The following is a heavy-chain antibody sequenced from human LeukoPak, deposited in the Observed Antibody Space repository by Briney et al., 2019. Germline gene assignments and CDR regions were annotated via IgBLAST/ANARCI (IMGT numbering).Heavy chain of an antibody. CDR2: ISGSRTYT. D-gene: IGHD6-13*01. V-gene: IGHV3-11*05. J-gene: IGHJ4*02. Sequence: PGGSLRLSCAASGFTFSDYYMNWIRQSPGKGLEWLSYISGSRTYTHYADSVKGRFTISRDNAKNSLYLQVNSLRAEDTAVYYCARGGLAASERNRYYFDSWGQGTLVTVSS. CDR1: GFTFSDYY. CDR3: ARGGLAASERNRYYFDS.